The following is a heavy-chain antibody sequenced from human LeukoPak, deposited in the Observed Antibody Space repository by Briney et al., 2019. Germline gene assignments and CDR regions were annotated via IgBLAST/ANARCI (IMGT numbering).Heavy chain of an antibody. CDR1: GFSFSDYV. D-gene: IGHD3-10*01. Sequence: LRLSXVASGFSFSDYVIHWVRQAPGKGLEWVAVISHDVKTTYYADSAKGRFTISRDNSRNTLFLQMNRLRPEDTAVYYCVKEAYYGWGSSPTFYFDYWGQGTRVTVSS. J-gene: IGHJ4*02. CDR3: VKEAYYGWGSSPTFYFDY. V-gene: IGHV3-30*04. CDR2: ISHDVKTT.